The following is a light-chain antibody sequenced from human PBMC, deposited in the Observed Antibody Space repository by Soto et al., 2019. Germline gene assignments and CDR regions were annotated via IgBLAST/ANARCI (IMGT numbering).Light chain of an antibody. CDR1: SSDVGGYNY. CDR3: CLYAGGDTCV. Sequence: QSALTQPRSVSGSPGQSVTISCTGTSSDVGGYNYVSWYQQHPGKAPKLMIFDVSKRPSGVPDRFSDSKSANTASLTISGLQAEDEADYYCCLYAGGDTCVSGNGTKVTVL. J-gene: IGLJ1*01. CDR2: DVS. V-gene: IGLV2-11*01.